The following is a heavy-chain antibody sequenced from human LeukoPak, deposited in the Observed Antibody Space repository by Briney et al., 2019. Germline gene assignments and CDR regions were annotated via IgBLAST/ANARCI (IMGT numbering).Heavy chain of an antibody. Sequence: ASVKVSCKASGYTFTSYDINWVRQATGQGLEWMGWMKPNSGNTGYAQKFQGRVTMTRNTSISTAYMELSSLRSEDTAVYYCARGLGRYYDSSGHNWFDPWGQGTLVTVSS. J-gene: IGHJ5*02. D-gene: IGHD3-22*01. V-gene: IGHV1-8*01. CDR3: ARGLGRYYDSSGHNWFDP. CDR1: GYTFTSYD. CDR2: MKPNSGNT.